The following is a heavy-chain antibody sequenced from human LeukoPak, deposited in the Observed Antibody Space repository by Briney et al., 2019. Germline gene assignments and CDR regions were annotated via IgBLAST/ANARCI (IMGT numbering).Heavy chain of an antibody. CDR3: ARGTEKIIAVAGS. D-gene: IGHD6-19*01. CDR1: GGSITSSSYY. J-gene: IGHJ4*02. V-gene: IGHV4-39*07. Sequence: SETLSLTCTVSGGSITSSSYYWVWIRQPPGKGLEWIGSIYYRGTTYYNPSLQSRVTISVDTSRSQLSLKLSSVTAADTAVYYCARGTEKIIAVAGSCGQGTLVTVSS. CDR2: IYYRGTT.